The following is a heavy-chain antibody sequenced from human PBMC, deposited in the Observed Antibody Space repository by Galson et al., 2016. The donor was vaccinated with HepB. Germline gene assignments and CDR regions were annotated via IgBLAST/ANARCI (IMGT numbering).Heavy chain of an antibody. CDR1: GFSFRSFE. Sequence: SLRLSCAASGFSFRSFEMNWVRQAPGKGLEWLSHISSSGNSVDYEDSVKGRFTISRDNAKNSLFLQMNRLRVEDTAVYYCVRENGWEVAADRFDYWGQGTLVTVSS. V-gene: IGHV3-48*03. J-gene: IGHJ4*02. CDR3: VRENGWEVAADRFDY. D-gene: IGHD1-26*01. CDR2: ISSSGNSV.